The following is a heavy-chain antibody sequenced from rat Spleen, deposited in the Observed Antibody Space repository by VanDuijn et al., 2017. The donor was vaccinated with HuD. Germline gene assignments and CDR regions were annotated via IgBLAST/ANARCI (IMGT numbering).Heavy chain of an antibody. CDR2: ISYDGSST. CDR3: ATDGYYDGTYYSVYAMDA. J-gene: IGHJ4*01. V-gene: IGHV5S10*01. D-gene: IGHD1-12*02. Sequence: EVQLMESDGGLVQPGRSLKLSCVASGFIFSDHYVAWVRQAPTKGLEWVATISYDGSSTYYRDSVKGRLTISRDNAKSTLYLQMDSLRSEDSATYYCATDGYYDGTYYSVYAMDAWGQGASV. CDR1: GFIFSDHY.